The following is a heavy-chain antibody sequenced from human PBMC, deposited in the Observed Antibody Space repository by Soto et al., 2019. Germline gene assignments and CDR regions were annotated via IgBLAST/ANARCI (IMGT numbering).Heavy chain of an antibody. CDR2: ISAYNGNT. Sequence: ASVKVSCKASGYTFTSYDINWVRQAPGQGLEWMGWISAYNGNTNYAQKFQGRVTMTTDTSTSTAYMELGSLRSDDTAVYYCAVGAERITMVRGVMGWGQGTLVTVSS. D-gene: IGHD3-10*01. CDR1: GYTFTSYD. J-gene: IGHJ4*02. CDR3: AVGAERITMVRGVMG. V-gene: IGHV1-18*01.